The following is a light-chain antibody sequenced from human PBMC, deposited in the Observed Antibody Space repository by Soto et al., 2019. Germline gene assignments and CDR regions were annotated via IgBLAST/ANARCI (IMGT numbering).Light chain of an antibody. CDR3: AAWDDSLNAWV. CDR2: SNN. J-gene: IGLJ3*02. V-gene: IGLV1-44*01. Sequence: QSVLTQPPSASGTPGQRVTISCAGSRSNIGGNTVNWYRLLPGTAPKLLIYSNNQRPSGVPDRFSGSKSGTSASLAISGLQSEDEADYYCAAWDDSLNAWVFGGGTKVTVL. CDR1: RSNIGGNT.